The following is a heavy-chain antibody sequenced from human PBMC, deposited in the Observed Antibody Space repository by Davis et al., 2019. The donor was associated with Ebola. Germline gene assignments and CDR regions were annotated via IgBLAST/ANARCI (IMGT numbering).Heavy chain of an antibody. V-gene: IGHV2-70*11. CDR3: ARIFGYNSLFDY. CDR2: IAWDDDK. Sequence: SGPTLVKPTQTLTLTCTFSGFSLSTSGMCVSWIRQPPGKALEWLARIAWDDDKYYSTSLKTRLTISKDTSKNQVVLTMTNMDPVDTATYYCARIFGYNSLFDYWGQGTLVTVSS. J-gene: IGHJ4*02. CDR1: GFSLSTSGMC. D-gene: IGHD5-24*01.